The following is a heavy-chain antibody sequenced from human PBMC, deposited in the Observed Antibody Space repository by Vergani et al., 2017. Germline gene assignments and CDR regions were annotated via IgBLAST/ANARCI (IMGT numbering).Heavy chain of an antibody. CDR1: GYTFTGYY. CDR2: INPNSGGT. D-gene: IGHD6-13*01. Sequence: QVPLVQSGAEVKKPGASVKVFCKASGYTFTGYYMHLVRQAPGQGPEWMGWINPNSGGTNYAQKFQGRVTMTRDTSISTAYMELSRLRSDDTAVYYCARGPPLAAAGRYYFDYWGQGTLVTVSS. CDR3: ARGPPLAAAGRYYFDY. V-gene: IGHV1-2*02. J-gene: IGHJ4*02.